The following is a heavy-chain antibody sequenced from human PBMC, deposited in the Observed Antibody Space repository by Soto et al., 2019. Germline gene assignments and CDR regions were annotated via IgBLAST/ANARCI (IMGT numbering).Heavy chain of an antibody. D-gene: IGHD3-22*01. CDR1: GGSISSYY. V-gene: IGHV4-59*01. Sequence: SETLSLTCTVSGGSISSYYWSWIRQPPGKGLEWIGYIYYSGSTNYNPSLKSRVTISVDTSKNQFSLKLSSVTAADTAVYYCARALGDSSGYYAQGGTLHFDYWGQGTLVTVSS. J-gene: IGHJ4*02. CDR2: IYYSGST. CDR3: ARALGDSSGYYAQGGTLHFDY.